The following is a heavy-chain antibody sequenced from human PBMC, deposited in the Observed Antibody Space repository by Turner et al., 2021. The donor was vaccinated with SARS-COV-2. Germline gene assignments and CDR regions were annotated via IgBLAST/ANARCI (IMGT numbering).Heavy chain of an antibody. CDR1: AGSISSGGYY. CDR3: ARTKGYCSSTSCYLDY. CDR2: IYYSGST. Sequence: QVQLQESGPGLVKLSQTLSLTCTVPAGSISSGGYYCSWIRQHPGKGLEWIGYIYYSGSTYYNPSLKSRVTISVDTSKNQFSLKLSSVTAADTAVYYCARTKGYCSSTSCYLDYWGQGTLVTVSS. V-gene: IGHV4-31*03. D-gene: IGHD2-2*01. J-gene: IGHJ4*02.